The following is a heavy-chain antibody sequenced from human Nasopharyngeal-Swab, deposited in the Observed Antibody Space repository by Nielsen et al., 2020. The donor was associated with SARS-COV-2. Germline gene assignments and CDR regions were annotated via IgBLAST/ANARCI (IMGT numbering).Heavy chain of an antibody. CDR3: ASLPRIAAAGTGNDY. Sequence: LRLSCTVSGGSISSGDYYWSWIRQPPGKGLEWIGYIYYSGSTYYNPSLKSRVTISVDTSKNQFSLKLSSVTAADTAVYYCASLPRIAAAGTGNDYWGQGTLVTVSS. CDR2: IYYSGST. J-gene: IGHJ4*02. D-gene: IGHD6-13*01. CDR1: GGSISSGDYY. V-gene: IGHV4-30-4*01.